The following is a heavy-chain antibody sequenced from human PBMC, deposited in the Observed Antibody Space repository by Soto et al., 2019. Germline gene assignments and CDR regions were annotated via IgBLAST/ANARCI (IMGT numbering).Heavy chain of an antibody. D-gene: IGHD3-22*01. CDR2: INPNSGGT. CDR1: GYTFTGYY. Sequence: ASVKVSCRASGYTFTGYYRHWVRQAPGQGLEWMGWINPNSGGTNYAQKFQGWVTMTRDTSISTAYMELSRLRSDDTAVYYCAREGYYDSSFDYLGQGTLVTVSS. V-gene: IGHV1-2*04. J-gene: IGHJ4*02. CDR3: AREGYYDSSFDY.